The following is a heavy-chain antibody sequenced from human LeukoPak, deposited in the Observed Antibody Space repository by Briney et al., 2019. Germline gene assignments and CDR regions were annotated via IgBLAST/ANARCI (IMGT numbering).Heavy chain of an antibody. J-gene: IGHJ4*02. V-gene: IGHV3-48*02. CDR1: GFTFSSYS. D-gene: IGHD5-12*01. CDR2: ISSSSSTI. Sequence: GGSLRLSCAASGFTFSSYSMNWVRQAPGKGLGWVSYISSSSSTIYYADSVKGRFTISRDNAKNSLYLQMNSLRDEDTAVYYCARGGYSGYDVHFDYWGQGTLVTVSS. CDR3: ARGGYSGYDVHFDY.